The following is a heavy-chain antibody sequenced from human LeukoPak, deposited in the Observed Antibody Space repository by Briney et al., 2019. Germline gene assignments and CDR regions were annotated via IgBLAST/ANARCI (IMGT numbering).Heavy chain of an antibody. D-gene: IGHD2-2*01. CDR2: ISSSSSYI. Sequence: GGSLRLSCAASGFTFSSYSMNWVRQAPGKGLEWVSSISSSSSYIYYADSVKGRFTISRDNAKNSLYLQMNSLRAEDTALYYCANGPDCSSTSCYWSYFDYWGRGTLVTVSS. J-gene: IGHJ4*02. CDR3: ANGPDCSSTSCYWSYFDY. V-gene: IGHV3-21*04. CDR1: GFTFSSYS.